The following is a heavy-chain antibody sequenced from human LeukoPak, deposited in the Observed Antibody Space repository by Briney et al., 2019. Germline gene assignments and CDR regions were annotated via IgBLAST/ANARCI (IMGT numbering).Heavy chain of an antibody. Sequence: SETLSLTCSVSGVSVSSGSYYWSWVRQHPGKGLEWIGYIYYNGSTFYNPSLRSRSTISVDTSKNQFSLKLNSVTAADTAVYYCVRESAQLWFYVPVHWGQGTLVTVSS. CDR1: GVSVSSGSYY. D-gene: IGHD3-10*01. CDR2: IYYNGST. CDR3: VRESAQLWFYVPVH. V-gene: IGHV4-31*03. J-gene: IGHJ1*01.